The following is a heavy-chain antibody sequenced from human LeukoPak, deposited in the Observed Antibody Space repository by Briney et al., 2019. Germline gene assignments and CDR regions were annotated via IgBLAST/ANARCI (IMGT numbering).Heavy chain of an antibody. CDR2: ISAYNGNT. CDR3: ARDLITAVAGQRDY. CDR1: GYTFTSYG. D-gene: IGHD6-19*01. J-gene: IGHJ4*02. Sequence: VASVKVSCKASGYTFTSYGISWVRQAPGQGLEWMGWISAYNGNTNYAQKLQGRVTMTTDTSTSTAYMELRSLRSDDTAVYYCARDLITAVAGQRDYWGQGTLVTVSS. V-gene: IGHV1-18*01.